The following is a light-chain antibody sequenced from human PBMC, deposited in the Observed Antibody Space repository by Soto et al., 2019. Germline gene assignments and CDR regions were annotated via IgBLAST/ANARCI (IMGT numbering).Light chain of an antibody. CDR2: EVS. Sequence: QSALTQPPSASGSRGQSVTISCTGTSSDVGGYNYVSWYQQHPGKAPKFMIYEVSKRPSGVPDRFSGSKSGNTASLTVSGLQADDEADYYCSSYAGSNKSVFGTGTKVTVL. CDR1: SSDVGGYNY. CDR3: SSYAGSNKSV. V-gene: IGLV2-8*01. J-gene: IGLJ1*01.